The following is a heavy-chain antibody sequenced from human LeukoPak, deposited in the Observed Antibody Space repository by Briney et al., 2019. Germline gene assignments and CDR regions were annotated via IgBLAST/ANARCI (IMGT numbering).Heavy chain of an antibody. CDR1: EFTFSSYG. J-gene: IGHJ4*02. Sequence: GGFLRLSCAASEFTFSSYGMHWVRQAPGKGLEWVAFIQYDGSYKDYGDSVKGRFTISRDNSKNTLYLQMNSLRAEDTAVYFCAKDVVGQQWPENYWGQGTLVTVSS. V-gene: IGHV3-30*02. CDR2: IQYDGSYK. D-gene: IGHD6-19*01. CDR3: AKDVVGQQWPENY.